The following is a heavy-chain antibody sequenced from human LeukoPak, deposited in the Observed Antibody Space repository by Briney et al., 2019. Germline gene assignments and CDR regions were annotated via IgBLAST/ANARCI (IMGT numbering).Heavy chain of an antibody. V-gene: IGHV3-74*01. CDR1: GFTFSNYA. Sequence: GGSLRLSCAASGFTFSNYAMSWVRQTPGKGLVWVSRIKSDGSTIYADSVKGRFTISRDNARNTLYLQMNSLRVEDTAIYGSVTYDWFDPWGQGTLVTVSS. CDR3: VTYDWFDP. CDR2: IKSDGST. J-gene: IGHJ5*02. D-gene: IGHD3-10*01.